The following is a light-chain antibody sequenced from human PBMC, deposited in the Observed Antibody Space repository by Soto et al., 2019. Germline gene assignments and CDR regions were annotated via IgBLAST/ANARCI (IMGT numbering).Light chain of an antibody. CDR2: GAS. CDR1: QSVSSN. V-gene: IGKV3-15*01. J-gene: IGKJ2*01. Sequence: EIMMTQSPATLSVSPGERATLSCRASQSVSSNLAWYQQKPGQAPRLLIDGASTRATGIPARFSGSGSGTEFTLTISSLQSEDFAVYYCQQYNNWQYTFGQGTKVDIK. CDR3: QQYNNWQYT.